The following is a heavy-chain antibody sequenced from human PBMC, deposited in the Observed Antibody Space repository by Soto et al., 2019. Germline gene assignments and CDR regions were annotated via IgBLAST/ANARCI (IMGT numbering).Heavy chain of an antibody. CDR2: IYYSGST. J-gene: IGHJ6*02. Sequence: SETLSLTCTVSGGSISSYYWSWIRQPPGKGLEWIGYIYYSGSTNYNPSLKSRVTISVDTSKNQFSLKLSSVTAADTAVYYCARWDSSGWYDGMDVWGQWTTVTVSS. V-gene: IGHV4-59*01. CDR1: GGSISSYY. CDR3: ARWDSSGWYDGMDV. D-gene: IGHD6-19*01.